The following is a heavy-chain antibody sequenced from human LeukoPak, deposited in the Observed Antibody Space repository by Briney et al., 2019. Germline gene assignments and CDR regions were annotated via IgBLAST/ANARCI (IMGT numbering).Heavy chain of an antibody. D-gene: IGHD4-17*01. CDR3: ARGRYGDYERFFDY. CDR2: INHSGST. V-gene: IGHV4-34*01. J-gene: IGHJ4*02. CDR1: GVSFRGYY. Sequence: PSETLSLTCAVYGVSFRGYYWSWIRQPPGKGLEWIGEINHSGSTNYNPSLKSRVTISVDTSKNQFSLKLSSVTAADTAVYSCARGRYGDYERFFDYWGQGTLVTVSS.